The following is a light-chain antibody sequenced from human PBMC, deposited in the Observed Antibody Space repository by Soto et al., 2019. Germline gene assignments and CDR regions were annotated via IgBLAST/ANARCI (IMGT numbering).Light chain of an antibody. Sequence: DIQMTQSPSTLSGSVGDRVIITCRASQSIGSWLAWYQQQPGKVPKLLIYTASTLQSGVPSRFSGSGSGAEFTLTISSLQPEDFATYYCQQYSTYPWTFGQGTKVDIK. CDR2: TAS. CDR1: QSIGSW. CDR3: QQYSTYPWT. V-gene: IGKV1-5*03. J-gene: IGKJ1*01.